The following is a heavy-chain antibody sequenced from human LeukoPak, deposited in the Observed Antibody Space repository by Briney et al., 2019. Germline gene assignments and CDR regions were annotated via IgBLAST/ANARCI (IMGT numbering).Heavy chain of an antibody. CDR1: GFSVSSNY. CDR3: AKDGREWPRSLDY. V-gene: IGHV3-53*01. Sequence: GGSLRLSCAASGFSVSSNYMSWVRQAPGKGLEWVSVIYSGGSTYYADSVKGRFTISRDNSKNTLYLQMNSLRAEDTAVYYCAKDGREWPRSLDYWGQGTLVTVSS. CDR2: IYSGGST. J-gene: IGHJ4*02. D-gene: IGHD5-12*01.